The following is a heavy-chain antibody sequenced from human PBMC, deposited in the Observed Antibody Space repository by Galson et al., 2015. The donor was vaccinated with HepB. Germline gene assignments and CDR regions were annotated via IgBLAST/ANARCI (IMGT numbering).Heavy chain of an antibody. CDR1: GFTFSSYA. CDR2: ISGSGDTT. J-gene: IGHJ4*02. Sequence: SLRLSCAASGFTFSSYAMTWVRQAPGKGLKWVSTISGSGDTTYYPDSVKGRFTISRDNSKNTLYLQINSLRAEDTAIYYCAKDFTYVMNHNDYWGQGTLVTVSS. CDR3: AKDFTYVMNHNDY. V-gene: IGHV3-23*01. D-gene: IGHD2-21*01.